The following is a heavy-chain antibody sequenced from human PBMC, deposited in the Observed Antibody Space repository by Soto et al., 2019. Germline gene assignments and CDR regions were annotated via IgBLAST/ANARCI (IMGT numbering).Heavy chain of an antibody. CDR3: ARGIYFGRRHFDY. CDR1: GGSFSGYY. D-gene: IGHD3-10*01. CDR2: INHSGST. Sequence: ASETLSLTCAVYGGSFSGYYWSWIRQPPGKGLEWIGEINHSGSTNYNPSLKSRVTISVDTSKNQFSLKLSSVTAADTAVYYCARGIYFGRRHFDYWGQGTLVTVSS. J-gene: IGHJ4*02. V-gene: IGHV4-34*01.